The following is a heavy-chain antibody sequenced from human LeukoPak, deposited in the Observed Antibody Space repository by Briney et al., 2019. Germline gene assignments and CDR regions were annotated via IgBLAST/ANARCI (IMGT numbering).Heavy chain of an antibody. V-gene: IGHV4-39*01. CDR3: ARQWATVSITWFDY. CDR2: IYYSGST. Sequence: PSETLSLTCTVSGGSISSGSYYWGWIRQPPGKGLEWIGSIYYSGSTYYNPSLKSRVTISVDTSKNQFSLKLSSVTAADTAVYYCARQWATVSITWFDYWGQGTLVTVSS. J-gene: IGHJ4*02. CDR1: GGSISSGSYY. D-gene: IGHD2/OR15-2a*01.